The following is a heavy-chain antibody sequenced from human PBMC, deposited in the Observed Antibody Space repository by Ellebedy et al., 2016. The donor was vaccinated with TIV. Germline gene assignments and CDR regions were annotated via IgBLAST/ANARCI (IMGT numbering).Heavy chain of an antibody. D-gene: IGHD3-9*01. CDR1: GFTFSSYY. CDR3: ARHFSPIYYDILTGPIDY. J-gene: IGHJ4*02. CDR2: ISGDGSSA. V-gene: IGHV3-74*01. Sequence: GESLKISCAASGFTFSSYYMHWVRQAPGKGLVWVSRISGDGSSAIYADSVKGRFTISRDSAKNSLYLQMDSLRAEDTAVYYCARHFSPIYYDILTGPIDYWGQGTLVTVSS.